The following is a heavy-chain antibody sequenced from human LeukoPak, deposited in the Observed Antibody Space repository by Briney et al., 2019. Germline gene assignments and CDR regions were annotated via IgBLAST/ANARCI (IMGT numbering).Heavy chain of an antibody. Sequence: SQTLSLTCAISGDSVSSNSAAWNWIRQSPSRGLEWLGRTYYRSKWYNDYAVSVKSRITFNPDTSKNQFSLQLNSVTPEDTAVYYRARELGSSSSGDFDYWGQGTLVTVSS. J-gene: IGHJ4*02. CDR2: TYYRSKWYN. D-gene: IGHD6-6*01. CDR3: ARELGSSSSGDFDY. CDR1: GDSVSSNSAA. V-gene: IGHV6-1*01.